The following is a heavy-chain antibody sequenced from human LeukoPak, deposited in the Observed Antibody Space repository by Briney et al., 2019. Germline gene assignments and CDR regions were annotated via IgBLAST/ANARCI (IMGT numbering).Heavy chain of an antibody. D-gene: IGHD6-6*01. Sequence: ASVKVSCKASGYSFTSYGISWVRQAPGQGLEWMGWINPNSGGTNYAQKFRGRVTMTRDTSISTAYMELSRLRSDDTAVYYCARQSSMAARPLRYWGQGTLVTVSS. CDR3: ARQSSMAARPLRY. V-gene: IGHV1-2*02. J-gene: IGHJ4*02. CDR1: GYSFTSYG. CDR2: INPNSGGT.